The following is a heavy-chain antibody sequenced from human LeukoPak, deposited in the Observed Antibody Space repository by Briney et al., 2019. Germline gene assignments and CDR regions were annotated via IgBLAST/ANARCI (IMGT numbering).Heavy chain of an antibody. CDR1: GFTFSSYG. J-gene: IGHJ2*01. Sequence: GGSLRLSCAASGFTFSSYGMHWVRQAPGKGLEWVALTSSDGSNKKYADSVKGRFTISRDNSKNTLYLQMNSLRTEDTAVYYCARASTGATVNWFFDLWGRGTLVTVSS. V-gene: IGHV3-30*03. CDR3: ARASTGATVNWFFDL. D-gene: IGHD1-26*01. CDR2: TSSDGSNK.